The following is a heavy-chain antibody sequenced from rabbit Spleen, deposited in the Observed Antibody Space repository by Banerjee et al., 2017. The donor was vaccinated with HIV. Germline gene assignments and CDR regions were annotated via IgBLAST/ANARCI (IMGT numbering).Heavy chain of an antibody. Sequence: QEQLVESGGGLVQPEGSLTLTCTASGFDFSSNAMCWVRQAPGKGLDLIACIVVGSSGSTYYASWAKGRFTISKTSSTTVTLQMTSLTAADTATYFCARDTGTSFSTYGMDLWGPGTLVTVS. CDR1: GFDFSSNA. CDR2: IVVGSSGST. D-gene: IGHD8-1*01. J-gene: IGHJ6*01. V-gene: IGHV1S45*01. CDR3: ARDTGTSFSTYGMDL.